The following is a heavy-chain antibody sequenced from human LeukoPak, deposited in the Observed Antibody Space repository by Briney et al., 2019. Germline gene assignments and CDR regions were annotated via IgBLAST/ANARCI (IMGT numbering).Heavy chain of an antibody. V-gene: IGHV3-21*01. D-gene: IGHD1-26*01. CDR1: GFTFSSYS. Sequence: GGSLRLSCAASGFTFSSYSMNWVRQAPVKGLEWVSSISSSSSYIYYADSVKGRFTISRDNAKNSLYLQMNSLRAEDTAVYYCARKEGGIVGNWGQGTLVTVSS. J-gene: IGHJ4*02. CDR2: ISSSSSYI. CDR3: ARKEGGIVGN.